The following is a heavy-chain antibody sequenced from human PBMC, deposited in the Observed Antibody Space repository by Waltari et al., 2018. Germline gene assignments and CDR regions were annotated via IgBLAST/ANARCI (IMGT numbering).Heavy chain of an antibody. CDR3: ARALLELGNAFDI. CDR1: GGSISSGSYY. J-gene: IGHJ3*02. CDR2: IYTSGST. D-gene: IGHD1-26*01. Sequence: QVQLQESGPGLVKPSQTLSLTCTVSGGSISSGSYYWSWIRQPAGKGLEWIWYIYTSGSTNYNPSLKSRVTISVDTSKNQFSLKLSSVTAADTAVYYCARALLELGNAFDIWGQGTMVTVSS. V-gene: IGHV4-61*09.